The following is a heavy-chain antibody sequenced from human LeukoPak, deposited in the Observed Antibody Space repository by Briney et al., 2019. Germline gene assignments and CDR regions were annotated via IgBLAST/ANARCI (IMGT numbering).Heavy chain of an antibody. J-gene: IGHJ3*02. Sequence: GGSLRLSCAASGFTFSSYSMNWVRQAPGKGLEWVSSISSSSSYIYYADSVKGRFTISRDNAKNSLYLQMNSLRAEDTAVYYCARGVGTAILDAFDIWGQGTMVTVSS. CDR2: ISSSSSYI. CDR3: ARGVGTAILDAFDI. V-gene: IGHV3-21*01. CDR1: GFTFSSYS. D-gene: IGHD5-18*01.